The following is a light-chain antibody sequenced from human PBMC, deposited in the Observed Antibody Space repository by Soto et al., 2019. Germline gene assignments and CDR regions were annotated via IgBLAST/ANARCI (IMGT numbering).Light chain of an antibody. CDR1: SGHSSYS. J-gene: IGLJ3*02. CDR3: QNSGTGIWV. V-gene: IGLV4-69*01. Sequence: QSVLTQSPSASASLGASVKLTCTRSSGHSSYSIALHQQQPEQGPRYLMKLNSDGSHSKGDGIPGRFSGSSSGAERYLTISSHQSEDEADYYSQNSGTGIWVFGGGTKLTVL. CDR2: LNSDGSH.